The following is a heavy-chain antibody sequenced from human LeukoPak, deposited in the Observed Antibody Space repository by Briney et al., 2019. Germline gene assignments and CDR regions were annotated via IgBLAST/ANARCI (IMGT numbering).Heavy chain of an antibody. Sequence: PGGSLRLSYSASGLTFSSFAMHWVRQAPGKGLEHVSAISSSGSNTYYADSVKGRFTISRDNSKNTLDLQMSSLRPEDTAIYHCVKGGVYSSGALDYWGQGTLVTVSS. J-gene: IGHJ4*02. CDR3: VKGGVYSSGALDY. CDR1: GLTFSSFA. D-gene: IGHD5-18*01. V-gene: IGHV3-64D*09. CDR2: ISSSGSNT.